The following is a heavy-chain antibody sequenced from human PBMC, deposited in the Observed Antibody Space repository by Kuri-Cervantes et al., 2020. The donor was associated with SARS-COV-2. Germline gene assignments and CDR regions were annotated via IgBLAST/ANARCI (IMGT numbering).Heavy chain of an antibody. V-gene: IGHV3-11*06. Sequence: LSLTCAASGFTFSSYGMSWIRQAPGKGLEWVSYISSSSSYTNYADSVKGRFTISRDNAKNSLYLQMNSLRAEDTAVYYCARDPVGGSYGVFDYWGQGTLVTVSS. CDR2: ISSSSSYT. CDR3: ARDPVGGSYGVFDY. D-gene: IGHD1-26*01. J-gene: IGHJ4*02. CDR1: GFTFSSYG.